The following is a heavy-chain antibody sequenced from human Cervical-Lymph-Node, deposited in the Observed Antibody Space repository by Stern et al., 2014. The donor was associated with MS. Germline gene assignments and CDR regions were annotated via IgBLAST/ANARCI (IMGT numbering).Heavy chain of an antibody. CDR2: INWNGDSV. CDR3: AKDQVRLSILVVVAATPPNFDS. CDR1: GFTFDDYA. Sequence: QLVESGGGVVQPGRSLRLSCAASGFTFDDYAMHWVRQAPGKGLEWVSGINWNGDSVGYADSVKGRFTISRDNAKNSLYLQMSSLSAEDTALYYCAKDQVRLSILVVVAATPPNFDSWGQGTLVTVSS. D-gene: IGHD2-15*01. V-gene: IGHV3-9*01. J-gene: IGHJ4*02.